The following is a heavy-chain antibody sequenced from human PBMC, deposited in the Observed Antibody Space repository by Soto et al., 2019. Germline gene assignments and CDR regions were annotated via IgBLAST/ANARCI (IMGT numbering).Heavy chain of an antibody. Sequence: SETLSLTCAFYGGSFSGYYWSLIRQPPGKGLEWIGEINHSGSTNYNPSLKSRVTISVDTSKNQFSLKLSSVTAADTAVYYCARPLDYYDSSGYLYYFDYWGQGTLVTVSS. V-gene: IGHV4-34*01. D-gene: IGHD3-22*01. CDR1: GGSFSGYY. CDR2: INHSGST. J-gene: IGHJ4*02. CDR3: ARPLDYYDSSGYLYYFDY.